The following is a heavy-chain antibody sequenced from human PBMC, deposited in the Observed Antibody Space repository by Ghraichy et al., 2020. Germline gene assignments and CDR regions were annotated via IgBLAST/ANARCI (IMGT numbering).Heavy chain of an antibody. J-gene: IGHJ5*02. Sequence: GESLNISCAASGFTFSDYWMSWVRQAPGKGLEWLAYIKEDGSEKHYVDSVKGRFTISRDNAKNSLYVQMNSLRTEDTAVYYCARGLWAGHCTSASCHPNWFDPWGQGTLVTVSS. D-gene: IGHD2-2*01. CDR1: GFTFSDYW. CDR2: IKEDGSEK. CDR3: ARGLWAGHCTSASCHPNWFDP. V-gene: IGHV3-7*01.